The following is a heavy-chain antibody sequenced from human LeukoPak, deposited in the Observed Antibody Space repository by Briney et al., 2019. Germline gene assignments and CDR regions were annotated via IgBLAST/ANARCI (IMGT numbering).Heavy chain of an antibody. J-gene: IGHJ4*02. V-gene: IGHV1-69*06. CDR3: ATGSEWPAYYFDY. D-gene: IGHD3-3*01. CDR2: IIPIFGTA. CDR1: GGTFSSYA. Sequence: GASVKVSCKASGGTFSSYAISWVRQAPGQGLEWMGGIIPIFGTANYAQKFQGRVTITADKSTSTAYMELSSLRSEDTAVYYCATGSEWPAYYFDYWGQGTPVTVSS.